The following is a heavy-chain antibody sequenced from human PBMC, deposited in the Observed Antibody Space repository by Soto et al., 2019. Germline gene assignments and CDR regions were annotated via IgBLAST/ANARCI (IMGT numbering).Heavy chain of an antibody. Sequence: PXGSLILSCSAAGFTFSSYGMHWVRQAPGRGLEWVAVISYDGSNKYYADSVKGRFTISRDNSKNTLYLQMNSLRAEDTAVYYCAKSGYNWNLNWFDPWGQGTLVTVSS. CDR1: GFTFSSYG. CDR2: ISYDGSNK. V-gene: IGHV3-30*18. J-gene: IGHJ5*02. CDR3: AKSGYNWNLNWFDP. D-gene: IGHD1-20*01.